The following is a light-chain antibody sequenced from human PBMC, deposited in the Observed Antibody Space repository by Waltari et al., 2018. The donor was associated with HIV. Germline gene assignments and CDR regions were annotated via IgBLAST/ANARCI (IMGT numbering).Light chain of an antibody. Sequence: QSVLTQPPSASGTPGQRVTISCSGSSSNIGSNSVFWYQQFPGTAPKVLIYRNDQGPSGVPDRFSASRSGTSASLVISGLRSEDEADYYCAAYDDNLPGWMFGGGTKLTAL. V-gene: IGLV1-47*01. CDR1: SSNIGSNS. J-gene: IGLJ3*02. CDR3: AAYDDNLPGWM. CDR2: RND.